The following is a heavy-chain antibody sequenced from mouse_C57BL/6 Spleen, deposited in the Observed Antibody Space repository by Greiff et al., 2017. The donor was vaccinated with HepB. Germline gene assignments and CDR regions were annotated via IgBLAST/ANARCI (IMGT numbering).Heavy chain of an antibody. CDR3: ARYDYDETIYAMDY. V-gene: IGHV1-72*01. CDR1: GYTFTSYW. CDR2: IDPNSGGT. Sequence: QVHVKQPGAELVKPGASVKLSCKASGYTFTSYWMHWVKQRPGRGLEWIGRIDPNSGGTKYNEKFKSKATLTVDKPSSTAYMQLSSLTSEDSAVYYCARYDYDETIYAMDYWGQGTSVTVSS. J-gene: IGHJ4*01. D-gene: IGHD2-4*01.